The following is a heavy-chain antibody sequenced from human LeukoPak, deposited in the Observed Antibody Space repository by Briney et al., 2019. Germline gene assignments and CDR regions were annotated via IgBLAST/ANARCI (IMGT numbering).Heavy chain of an antibody. J-gene: IGHJ5*01. CDR1: GYTFTGNY. CDR2: INPNSGGT. CDR3: ARGMGSSWFDY. D-gene: IGHD6-13*01. V-gene: IGHV1-2*02. Sequence: ASVKVSCKASGYTFTGNYMHWVRQAPGQGLEYMGWINPNSGGTEFAQNFQGRVTMTRDTSVTTAYMDLSRLTSDDTAVYFCARGMGSSWFDYWGQGTLVTVSS.